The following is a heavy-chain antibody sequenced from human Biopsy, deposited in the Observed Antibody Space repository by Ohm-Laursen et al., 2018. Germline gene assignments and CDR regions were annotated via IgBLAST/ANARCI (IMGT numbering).Heavy chain of an antibody. CDR1: GDSISSYY. J-gene: IGHJ3*02. CDR2: IYTSGSP. CDR3: ARGTGRYYVYGAFDI. Sequence: SETLPLTCTVSGDSISSYYWSWIRQPAGKGLEWIGRIYTSGSPNYNLSLESRVTMSVDTSKNQFSLNLRSVTAADTAVYYCARGTGRYYVYGAFDIWGQGTVVTVSS. V-gene: IGHV4-4*07. D-gene: IGHD1-26*01.